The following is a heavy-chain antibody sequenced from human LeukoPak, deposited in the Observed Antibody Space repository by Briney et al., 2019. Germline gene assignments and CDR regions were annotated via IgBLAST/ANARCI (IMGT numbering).Heavy chain of an antibody. Sequence: PGGSLRLSCAASGFAFSDYYMTWIRQAPGRGLEWISYISSNGTAAYYADSVKGRFTISRDNSKNTLYLHMNSLRAEDTAVYYCAKWSGSYDYWGKGALVTVSS. CDR3: AKWSGSYDY. D-gene: IGHD1-26*01. CDR1: GFAFSDYY. CDR2: ISSNGTAA. V-gene: IGHV3-11*01. J-gene: IGHJ4*02.